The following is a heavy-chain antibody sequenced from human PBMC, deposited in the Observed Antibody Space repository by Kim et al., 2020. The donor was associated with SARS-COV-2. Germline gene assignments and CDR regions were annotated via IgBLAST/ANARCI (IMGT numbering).Heavy chain of an antibody. Sequence: GGSLTLSCAASGFTFSNAWMSWVRQAPGKGLEWVGRLKSKTDGGTTDYAAPVKGRFTISRDDSKNTLYLQMNSLKTEDTAVYYCTTDLFYGSGGAGPWDAFDIWGQGTMVTVSS. CDR1: GFTFSNAW. CDR2: LKSKTDGGTT. CDR3: TTDLFYGSGGAGPWDAFDI. V-gene: IGHV3-15*01. J-gene: IGHJ3*02. D-gene: IGHD3-10*01.